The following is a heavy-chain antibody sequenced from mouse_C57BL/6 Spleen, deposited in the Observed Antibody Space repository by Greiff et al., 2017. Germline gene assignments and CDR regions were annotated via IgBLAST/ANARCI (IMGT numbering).Heavy chain of an antibody. CDR3: ARSPDGYYAIAYAMDY. Sequence: VKLQESGPGLVAPSQSLSITCTVSGFSLTSYAISWVRQPPGKGLEWLGVIWTGGGTNYNSALKSRLSISKDNSKSQVFLKMNSLQTDDTARYYCARSPDGYYAIAYAMDYWGQGTSVTVSS. V-gene: IGHV2-9-1*01. J-gene: IGHJ4*01. D-gene: IGHD2-3*01. CDR1: GFSLTSYA. CDR2: IWTGGGT.